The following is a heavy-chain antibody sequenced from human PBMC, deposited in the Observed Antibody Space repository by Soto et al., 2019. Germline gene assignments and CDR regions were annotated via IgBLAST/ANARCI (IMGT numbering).Heavy chain of an antibody. D-gene: IGHD2-2*01. J-gene: IGHJ4*02. V-gene: IGHV3-23*01. Sequence: EVQLLESGGGLVQPGGSLRLSCAASGFTFSSYAMSWVRQAPGKGLEWVSAISGSGGSTYYADSVKGRFTISRDNSKNTLYLQMSSLRAEDTAVYYCANIVVVPAASSGFDYWGQGTLVTVSS. CDR1: GFTFSSYA. CDR2: ISGSGGST. CDR3: ANIVVVPAASSGFDY.